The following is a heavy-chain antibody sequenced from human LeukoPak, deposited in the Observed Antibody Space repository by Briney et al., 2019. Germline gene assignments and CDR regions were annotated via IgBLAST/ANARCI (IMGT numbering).Heavy chain of an antibody. Sequence: GGSLRLSCAASGFTLSGSWMHWVRQAPGEGLVWGSRIVPDGLTTNNADSVKGRFITSRDNARNTLYLKMSSLTAEDTALYCCTRVQAGRSCLMDVWGRGTTVTVSS. CDR3: TRVQAGRSCLMDV. CDR1: GFTLSGSW. CDR2: IVPDGLTT. V-gene: IGHV3-74*01. D-gene: IGHD5/OR15-5a*01. J-gene: IGHJ6*02.